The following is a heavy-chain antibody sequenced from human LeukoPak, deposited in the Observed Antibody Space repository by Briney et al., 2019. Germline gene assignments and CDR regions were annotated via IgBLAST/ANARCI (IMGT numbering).Heavy chain of an antibody. J-gene: IGHJ4*02. CDR1: GFTFSSYS. D-gene: IGHD1-1*01. Sequence: GGSLRLSCVASGFTFSSYSMNWVRQAPGKGLEWVSSITSSSGSIYYADSVKGRFTISRDNAKNSLYLQMNSLRPEDTAVYYCARDWNYYSCWGQGTLVTVSS. V-gene: IGHV3-21*01. CDR3: ARDWNYYSC. CDR2: ITSSSGSI.